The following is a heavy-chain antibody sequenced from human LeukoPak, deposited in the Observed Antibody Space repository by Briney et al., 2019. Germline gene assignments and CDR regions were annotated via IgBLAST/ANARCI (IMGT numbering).Heavy chain of an antibody. CDR2: IDSDGSSA. CDR3: ARGTAATAGTDY. Sequence: GGSLRLSCGASGFTFSTYWMHWVRQAPGKGLVWVSHIDSDGSSATYGDSAKGRFTISRDNSKNMVYLQMNSLRADDTAIYYCARGTAATAGTDYWGQGALVTVSS. D-gene: IGHD6-13*01. CDR1: GFTFSTYW. V-gene: IGHV3-74*01. J-gene: IGHJ4*02.